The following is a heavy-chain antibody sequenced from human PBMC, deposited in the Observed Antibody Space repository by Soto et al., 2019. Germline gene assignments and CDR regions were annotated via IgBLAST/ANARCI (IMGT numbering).Heavy chain of an antibody. J-gene: IGHJ4*02. CDR2: ISGSGGST. CDR3: AKEGEHSSGWANFDY. V-gene: IGHV3-23*01. CDR1: GVTFSSYA. D-gene: IGHD6-19*01. Sequence: EVQLLESGGGLVQPGGSLRLSCAASGVTFSSYAMSWVRQAPGKGLEWVPAISGSGGSTYYADSVKARFTISRDNSKNTLYLQMNSLRAEDTAVYYCAKEGEHSSGWANFDYWGQGTLVTVSS.